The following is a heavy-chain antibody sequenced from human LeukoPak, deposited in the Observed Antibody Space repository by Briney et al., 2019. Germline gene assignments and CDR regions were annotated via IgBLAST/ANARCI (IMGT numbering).Heavy chain of an antibody. J-gene: IGHJ3*02. Sequence: GGSLRLSCVASGFTFSSYPMSWVRQAPGKGLEWVSGISSSGDRTYYADSVKGRFTTSRDNSQNTLYLPMNSLRAEDTAVYYCAKRSGTYGVFEIWGQGTMVTVSS. CDR1: GFTFSSYP. CDR2: ISSSGDRT. CDR3: AKRSGTYGVFEI. V-gene: IGHV3-23*01. D-gene: IGHD1-26*01.